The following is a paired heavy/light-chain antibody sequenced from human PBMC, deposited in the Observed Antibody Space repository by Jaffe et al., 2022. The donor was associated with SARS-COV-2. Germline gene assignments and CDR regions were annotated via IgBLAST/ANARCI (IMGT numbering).Light chain of an antibody. CDR1: TGAVTSGYY. V-gene: IGLV7-43*01. Sequence: QTVVTQEPSLTVSPGGTVTLTCASSTGAVTSGYYPNWFQQKPGQAPRALIYSTSNKHSWTPARFSGSLLGGKAALTLSGVQPEDEAEYYCLLYYGGVWVFGGGTKLTVL. CDR2: STS. CDR3: LLYYGGVWV. J-gene: IGLJ3*02.
Heavy chain of an antibody. CDR2: ISWDGGST. D-gene: IGHD6-13*01. V-gene: IGHV3-43D*03. CDR3: AKGPGIRVSDYFDY. J-gene: IGHJ4*02. Sequence: EVQLVESGGVVVQPGGSLRLSCAASGFTFDDYAMHWVRQAPGKGLEWVSLISWDGGSTYYADSVKGRFTISRDNSKNSLYLQMNSLRAEDTALYYCAKGPGIRVSDYFDYWGQGTLVTVSS. CDR1: GFTFDDYA.